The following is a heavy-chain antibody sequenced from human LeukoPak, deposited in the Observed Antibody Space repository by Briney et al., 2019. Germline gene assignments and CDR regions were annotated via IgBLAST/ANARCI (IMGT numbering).Heavy chain of an antibody. CDR1: GASISSGDYY. J-gene: IGHJ3*02. V-gene: IGHV4-30-4*01. D-gene: IGHD1-26*01. CDR2: IYYSGST. CDR3: AREVGATNAFDI. Sequence: SQTLSLTCTVSGASISSGDYYWSWIRQPPGKGLGWIGYIYYSGSTFYNPSLKSRLTISVDTSKNQFSLKLSSVTAADTAVYYCAREVGATNAFDIWGQGTMVTVSS.